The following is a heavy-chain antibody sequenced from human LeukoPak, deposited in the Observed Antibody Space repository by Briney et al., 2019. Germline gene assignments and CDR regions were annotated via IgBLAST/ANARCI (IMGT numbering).Heavy chain of an antibody. J-gene: IGHJ6*03. CDR1: GGSISSYY. CDR2: IYYSGST. V-gene: IGHV4-59*01. CDR3: ARGLYGLGDYYYYMDV. D-gene: IGHD2-8*01. Sequence: PSETLSLTCTVSGGSISSYYWSWVRQPPGKGLEWMGYIYYSGSTNYSPSLMSGVTISVDTSKNQFSLKLSSVTAADTAVYYCARGLYGLGDYYYYMDVWGKGTTVTISS.